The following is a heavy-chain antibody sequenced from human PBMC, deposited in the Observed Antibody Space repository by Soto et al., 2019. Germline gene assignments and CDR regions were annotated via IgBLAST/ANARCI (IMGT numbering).Heavy chain of an antibody. D-gene: IGHD3-10*01. CDR1: GGSISSGGYS. CDR3: ARGAPVFIQH. CDR2: IYHSGST. Sequence: SETLSLTCAVSGGSISSGGYSWSWIRQPPGKGLEWIGYIYHSGSTYYNPSLKSRVTISVDRSKNQFSLKLSSVTAADTAVYYCARGAPVFIQHWGQRTPVTVSS. J-gene: IGHJ1*01. V-gene: IGHV4-30-2*01.